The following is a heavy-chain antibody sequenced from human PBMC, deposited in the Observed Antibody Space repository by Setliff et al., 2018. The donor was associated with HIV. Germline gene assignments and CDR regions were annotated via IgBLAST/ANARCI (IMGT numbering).Heavy chain of an antibody. V-gene: IGHV3-30*06. Sequence: GGSLRLSCAASGFAFSSYAVHWVRQAPGKGLEWVALISHDGSSKYYGDSVKGRFTISRDNSKNTLYLQMDSLGPEDTAIYYCARDSSTKEMATIWVNFDYWGQGTLVTV. CDR3: ARDSSTKEMATIWVNFDY. CDR2: ISHDGSSK. D-gene: IGHD5-12*01. CDR1: GFAFSSYA. J-gene: IGHJ4*02.